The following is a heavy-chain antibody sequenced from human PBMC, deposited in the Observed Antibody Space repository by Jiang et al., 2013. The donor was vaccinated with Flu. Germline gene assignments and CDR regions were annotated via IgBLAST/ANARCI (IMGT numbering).Heavy chain of an antibody. CDR1: GFTFSNYW. CDR3: ARDRGIAAAGPYYYYYGMDV. V-gene: IGHV3-7*01. CDR2: IKHDGSEK. Sequence: QLVESGGGLVQPGGSLRLSCAASGFTFSNYWMSWVRQAPGKGLEWVANIKHDGSEKYYVDSVKGRFTISRDNAKNSLYLQMNSLRAEDTAVYYCARDRGIAAAGPYYYYYGMDVWGQGTTVTVSS. J-gene: IGHJ6*02. D-gene: IGHD6-13*01.